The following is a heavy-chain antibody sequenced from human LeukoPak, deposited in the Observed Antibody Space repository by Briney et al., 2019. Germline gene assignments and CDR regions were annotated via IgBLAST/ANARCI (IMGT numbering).Heavy chain of an antibody. V-gene: IGHV3-15*01. CDR3: AKNGDRGAYCSGGSCYPYYYYYIDV. D-gene: IGHD2-15*01. CDR2: IKSKTDGGTT. CDR1: GFTFSNAW. Sequence: GGSLRLSCAASGFTFSNAWMSWVRQAPGKGLEWVGRIKSKTDGGTTDYAAPVKGRFTISRDNSKNTLYLQMNSLRAEDTAIYYCAKNGDRGAYCSGGSCYPYYYYYIDVWGKGTTVTISS. J-gene: IGHJ6*03.